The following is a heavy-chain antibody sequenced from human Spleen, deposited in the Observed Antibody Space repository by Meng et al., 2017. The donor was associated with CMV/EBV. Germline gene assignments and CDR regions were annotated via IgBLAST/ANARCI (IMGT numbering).Heavy chain of an antibody. CDR1: GGSFSGYY. CDR2: INHSGST. V-gene: IGHV4-34*01. CDR3: ARGRSGSYLDY. J-gene: IGHJ4*02. D-gene: IGHD3-10*01. Sequence: QGQLQPWGAGLLKPSDTLSLTCAVYGGSFSGYYWSWIRQPPGKGLEWIGEINHSGSTNYNPSLKSRVTISVDTSKNQSSLKLSSVTAADTAVYYCARGRSGSYLDYWGQGTLVTVSS.